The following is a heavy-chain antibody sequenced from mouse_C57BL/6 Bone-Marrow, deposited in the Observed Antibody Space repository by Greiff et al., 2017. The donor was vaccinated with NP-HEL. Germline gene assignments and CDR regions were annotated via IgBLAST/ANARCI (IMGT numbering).Heavy chain of an antibody. J-gene: IGHJ2*01. CDR1: GYAFTNYL. CDR3: ARWYYGKGY. D-gene: IGHD1-1*01. Sequence: QVQLQQSGAELVRPGTSVKVSRKASGYAFTNYLIEWVKQRPGQGLEWIGVINPGSGGTKYNEKFKGKATLTADKSSSTAYMQLSSLTSEDSAVYFCARWYYGKGYWGQGTTLTVSS. V-gene: IGHV1-54*01. CDR2: INPGSGGT.